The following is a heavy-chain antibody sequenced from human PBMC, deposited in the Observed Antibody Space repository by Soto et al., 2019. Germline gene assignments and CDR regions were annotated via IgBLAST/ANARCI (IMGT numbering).Heavy chain of an antibody. Sequence: SETLSLTCIVSGGSISSGGQYWNWIRLHPGKGLEWIGYIYYSGSTYYNPSLKSRVTISLDTFENQFSLNLSSVTAADTAVYYCALIRRGYCFDSWGQGTLVTVSS. CDR2: IYYSGST. J-gene: IGHJ4*02. CDR3: ALIRRGYCFDS. V-gene: IGHV4-31*03. D-gene: IGHD2-15*01. CDR1: GGSISSGGQY.